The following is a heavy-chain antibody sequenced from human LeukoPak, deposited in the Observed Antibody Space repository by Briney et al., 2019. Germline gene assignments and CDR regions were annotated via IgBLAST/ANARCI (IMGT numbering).Heavy chain of an antibody. D-gene: IGHD6-19*01. CDR3: ARVRAVAGRDYYYMDV. CDR1: GYSISSGYY. CDR2: IYHSGST. Sequence: PSETLSLTCTVSGYSISSGYYWGWIRQPPGKGPEWIGSIYHSGSTYYNPSLKSRVTISVDTSKNQFSLKLTSVTAADTAVYYCARVRAVAGRDYYYMDVWSKGTTVTVSS. V-gene: IGHV4-38-2*02. J-gene: IGHJ6*03.